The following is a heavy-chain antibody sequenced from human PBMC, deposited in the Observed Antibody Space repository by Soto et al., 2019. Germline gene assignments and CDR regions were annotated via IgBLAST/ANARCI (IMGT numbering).Heavy chain of an antibody. CDR3: ARGRGWLDP. J-gene: IGHJ5*02. CDR2: IEEDGSEK. Sequence: KLVESGGGLVQPGESLRLTCTGSGFAFSGYWMSWVRQAPGKGLEWVANIEEDGSEKFYVDSVKGRFTISRDNAKNSLFLQMNSLGAEDTAVYYCARGRGWLDPWGQGTLVTVSS. CDR1: GFAFSGYW. V-gene: IGHV3-7*01.